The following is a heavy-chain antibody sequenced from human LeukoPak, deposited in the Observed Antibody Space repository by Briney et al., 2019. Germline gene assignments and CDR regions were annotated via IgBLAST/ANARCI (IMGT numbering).Heavy chain of an antibody. V-gene: IGHV4-38-2*02. CDR3: ARVGRAVAGFYFDY. J-gene: IGHJ4*02. D-gene: IGHD6-19*01. Sequence: SETLSLTCTVSGYSISSGYYWGWIRQPPGKGLEWIGSIYHSGSTYYNPSLKSRVTISVDTSKNQFSLKLSSVTAADTAVYYCARVGRAVAGFYFDYWGQGTLVTVSS. CDR2: IYHSGST. CDR1: GYSISSGYY.